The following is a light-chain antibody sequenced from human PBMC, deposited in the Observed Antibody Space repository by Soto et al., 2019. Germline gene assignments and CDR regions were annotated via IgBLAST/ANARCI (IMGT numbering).Light chain of an antibody. J-gene: IGLJ2*01. Sequence: QSVLTQPPSASGTPGQRVTISCSGGSSNIGSNTVNWYQQLPGTAPNLLIYSNNQRPSGVPDRLSGSKSGTSASLAISWLQSEDEADYYCTAWDDSLNAVVFGGGTKLTVL. CDR3: TAWDDSLNAVV. V-gene: IGLV1-44*01. CDR1: SSNIGSNT. CDR2: SNN.